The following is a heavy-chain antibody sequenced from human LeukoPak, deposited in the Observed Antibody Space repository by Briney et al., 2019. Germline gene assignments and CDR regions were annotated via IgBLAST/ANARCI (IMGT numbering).Heavy chain of an antibody. CDR2: IYTSGST. CDR3: ARDRGSGWLDAFDI. CDR1: GGSLSDYY. V-gene: IGHV4-4*07. Sequence: KPSETLSLTCAVYGGSLSDYYWSWIRQPAGKGLEWIGRIYTSGSTNYNPSLKSRVTMSVDTSKNQFSLKLSSVTAADTAVYYCARDRGSGWLDAFDIWGQGTMVTVSS. D-gene: IGHD6-19*01. J-gene: IGHJ3*02.